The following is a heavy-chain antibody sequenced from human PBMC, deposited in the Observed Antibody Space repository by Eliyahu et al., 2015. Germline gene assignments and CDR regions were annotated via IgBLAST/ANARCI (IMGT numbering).Heavy chain of an antibody. CDR3: ARNSAWAFDV. J-gene: IGHJ3*01. CDR1: GDSXSSNSVG. V-gene: IGHV6-1*01. Sequence: QVXLQQSGPGLVKPSQTLSLTCVIXGDSXSSNSVGWNWIRQSPXGGLEWLARTLYRSKWDNYYAVSVKSRIITNPDTSKNQXSLQLNSVTPEDTAVYYCARNSAWAFDVWGQGIAVTVSS. D-gene: IGHD1-26*01. CDR2: TLYRSKWDN.